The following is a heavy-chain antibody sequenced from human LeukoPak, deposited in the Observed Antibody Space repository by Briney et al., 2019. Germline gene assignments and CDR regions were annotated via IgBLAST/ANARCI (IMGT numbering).Heavy chain of an antibody. CDR1: GGSFSGYY. J-gene: IGHJ4*02. CDR2: IKQDGSEM. Sequence: ETLSLTCAVYGGSFSGYYWSWVRQAPGKGLEWVATIKQDGSEMYYVDSVKGRFTISRDNAQNSLYLLMNSLRDEDAAVYFCASMWEGGYWGQGTLVTVSS. V-gene: IGHV3-7*01. D-gene: IGHD1-26*01. CDR3: ASMWEGGY.